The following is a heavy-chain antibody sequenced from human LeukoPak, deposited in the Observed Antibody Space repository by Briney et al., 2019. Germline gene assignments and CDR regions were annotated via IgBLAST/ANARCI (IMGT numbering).Heavy chain of an antibody. Sequence: SETLSLTCTVSGGSISSSSYYWGWIRQPPGKGLEWIGSIYYSGSTYYNPSLKSRVTISVDTSKNQFSLKLSSVTAADTAVYYCARNRRYYYDSSARIYYFDYWGQGTLVTASS. J-gene: IGHJ4*02. CDR3: ARNRRYYYDSSARIYYFDY. D-gene: IGHD3-22*01. CDR2: IYYSGST. V-gene: IGHV4-39*01. CDR1: GGSISSSSYY.